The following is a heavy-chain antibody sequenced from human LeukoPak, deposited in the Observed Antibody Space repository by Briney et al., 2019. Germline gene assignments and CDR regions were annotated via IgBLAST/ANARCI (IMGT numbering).Heavy chain of an antibody. J-gene: IGHJ4*02. D-gene: IGHD2-2*01. CDR2: INPNSGGT. Sequence: ASVKVSCKASGYTFTGYYMHWVRQAPGQGLEWMGWINPNSGGTSYAQKFQGRVTMTRDTSISTAYMELSRLRSDDTAVYYCARARGVVPAAMRGNTPFDYWGQGTLVTVSS. CDR3: ARARGVVPAAMRGNTPFDY. CDR1: GYTFTGYY. V-gene: IGHV1-2*02.